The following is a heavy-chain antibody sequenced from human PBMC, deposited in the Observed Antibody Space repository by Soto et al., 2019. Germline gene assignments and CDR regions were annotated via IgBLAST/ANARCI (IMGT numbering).Heavy chain of an antibody. Sequence: GGSLRLSCAASGFTFSSYGMHWVRQAPGKGLEWVAVISYDGSNKYYADSVKGRFTISRDNSKNTLYLQMNSLRAEDTAVYYCANTGNWNYHFDYWGQGTLVTVSS. CDR2: ISYDGSNK. J-gene: IGHJ4*02. V-gene: IGHV3-30*18. CDR1: GFTFSSYG. CDR3: ANTGNWNYHFDY. D-gene: IGHD1-7*01.